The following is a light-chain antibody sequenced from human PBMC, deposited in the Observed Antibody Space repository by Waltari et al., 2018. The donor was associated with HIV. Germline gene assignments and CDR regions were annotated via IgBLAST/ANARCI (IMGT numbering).Light chain of an antibody. CDR2: DVS. CDR3: QKYDSAPLT. V-gene: IGKV1-27*01. J-gene: IGKJ4*01. CDR1: QDISNS. Sequence: DIQVTPSPSSLSASVGDRVTMTCRASQDISNSLAWYQLQPGKAPKLLIYDVSQLQSGVPSRFRGSGSGTSFTLTISSLQPEDVASYFCQKYDSAPLTFGGGTKVDLK.